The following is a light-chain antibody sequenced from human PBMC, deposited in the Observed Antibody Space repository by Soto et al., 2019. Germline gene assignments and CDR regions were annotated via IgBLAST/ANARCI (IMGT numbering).Light chain of an antibody. Sequence: ETVMTQSPATLSVSPGERATLSCRASQSVSSNLAWYQHKPGQAPRLLIYGASTRATGIPARFSGSGSGTEFTLTISSLSSEDFAVYYCHQYNNWPPWTFGQGTEVEIK. V-gene: IGKV3-15*01. CDR1: QSVSSN. CDR3: HQYNNWPPWT. CDR2: GAS. J-gene: IGKJ1*01.